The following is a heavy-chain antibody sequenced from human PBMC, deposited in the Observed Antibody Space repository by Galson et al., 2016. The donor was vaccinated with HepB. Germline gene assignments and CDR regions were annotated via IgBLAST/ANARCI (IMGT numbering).Heavy chain of an antibody. CDR2: ISYHGSDR. D-gene: IGHD6-19*01. J-gene: IGHJ4*02. Sequence: LRLSCAGSGFTFSNYGMHWVRQAPGKGLEWVAVISYHGSDRYYADSVKGRFTISRDNSKDTLYLQMNSLRPEDTAVYYCAKDRGQWLVNPDALDSWGQGTLVTVSS. CDR1: GFTFSNYG. V-gene: IGHV3-30*18. CDR3: AKDRGQWLVNPDALDS.